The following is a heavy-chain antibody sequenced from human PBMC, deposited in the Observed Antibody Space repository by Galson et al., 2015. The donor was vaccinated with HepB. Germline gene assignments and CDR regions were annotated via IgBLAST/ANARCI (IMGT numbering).Heavy chain of an antibody. CDR2: IWYDGSNK. V-gene: IGHV3-33*01. Sequence: SLRLSCAASGFTFSSYGMHWVRQAPGKGLEWVAVIWYDGSNKYYADSVKGRFTISRDNSKNTLYLQMNSLRAEDTAVYYCARDGSGVYSSGWFDYWGQGTLVTVSS. CDR1: GFTFSSYG. CDR3: ARDGSGVYSSGWFDY. D-gene: IGHD6-19*01. J-gene: IGHJ4*02.